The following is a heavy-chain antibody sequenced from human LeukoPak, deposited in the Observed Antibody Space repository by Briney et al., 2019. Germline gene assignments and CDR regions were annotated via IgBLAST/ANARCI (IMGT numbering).Heavy chain of an antibody. J-gene: IGHJ5*01. CDR1: GFTFSDYY. D-gene: IGHD6-19*01. CDR3: AREASSGWFDC. Sequence: GGSLRLSCAASGFTFSDYYMTWIRQAPGQGLEWVSYISSSGSTIYYADSVKGRFTVSRDNAKNSLYLQMNSRRAEDTAVYYCAREASSGWFDCWGQGTLVTVSS. CDR2: ISSSGSTI. V-gene: IGHV3-11*04.